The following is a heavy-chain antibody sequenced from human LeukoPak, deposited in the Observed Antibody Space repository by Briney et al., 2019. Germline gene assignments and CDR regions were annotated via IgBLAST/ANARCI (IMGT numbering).Heavy chain of an antibody. CDR3: ARLGIAAAWGWFDP. D-gene: IGHD6-13*01. V-gene: IGHV4-39*07. J-gene: IGHJ5*02. CDR1: GYSISSSGYY. CDR2: IYYSGST. Sequence: SETLSLTCTVSGYSISSSGYYWGWIRQPPGKGLEWIGSIYYSGSTYYNPSLKSRVTISVDTSKNQFSLKLSSVTAADTAVYYCARLGIAAAWGWFDPWGQGTLVTVSS.